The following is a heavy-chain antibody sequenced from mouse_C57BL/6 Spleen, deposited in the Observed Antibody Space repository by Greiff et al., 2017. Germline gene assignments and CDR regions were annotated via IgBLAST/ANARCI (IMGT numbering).Heavy chain of an antibody. CDR2: IDPSDSET. Sequence: QVQLQQPGAELVRPGSSVKLSCKASGYTFTSYWMHWVKQRPIQGLEWIGNIDPSDSETHYNQKFKDKATLTVDKSSSTAYMQLSSLTSEASAVYYCARGDGYDRYFDVWGTGTTVTVSS. V-gene: IGHV1-52*01. CDR3: ARGDGYDRYFDV. J-gene: IGHJ1*03. D-gene: IGHD2-2*01. CDR1: GYTFTSYW.